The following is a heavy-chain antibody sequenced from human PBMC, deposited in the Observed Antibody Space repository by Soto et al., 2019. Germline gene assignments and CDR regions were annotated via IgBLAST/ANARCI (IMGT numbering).Heavy chain of an antibody. Sequence: KPSETLSLTCTVSGGSISSYYWSWIRQPPGKGLEWIGYIYYSGSTNYNPSLKSRATISVDTSKNQFSLKLSSVTAADTAVYYCARVAPWVEARPAWFDPWGQGTLVTVSS. V-gene: IGHV4-59*01. CDR3: ARVAPWVEARPAWFDP. D-gene: IGHD6-6*01. CDR2: IYYSGST. J-gene: IGHJ5*02. CDR1: GGSISSYY.